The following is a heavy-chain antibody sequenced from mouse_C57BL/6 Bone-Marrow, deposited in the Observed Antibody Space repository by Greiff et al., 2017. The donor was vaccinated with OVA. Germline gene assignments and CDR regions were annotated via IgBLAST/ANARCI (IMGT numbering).Heavy chain of an antibody. CDR1: GYTFTSYW. J-gene: IGHJ4*01. Sequence: QVQLQQPGAELVKPGASVKLSCKASGYTFTSYWMHWVKQRPGQGLEWIGMIHPNSGSTNYNEKFKSKATLTVDKSSSTAYMQLSSLTSEDSAVYYCARGFLLLRYFYYAMDYWGQGTSVTVSS. V-gene: IGHV1-64*01. D-gene: IGHD1-1*01. CDR3: ARGFLLLRYFYYAMDY. CDR2: IHPNSGST.